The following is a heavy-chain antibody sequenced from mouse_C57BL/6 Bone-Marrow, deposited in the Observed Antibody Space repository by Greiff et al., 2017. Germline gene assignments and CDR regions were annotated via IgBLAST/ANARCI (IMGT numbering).Heavy chain of an antibody. CDR1: GYTFPSYW. J-gene: IGHJ2*01. V-gene: IGHV1-55*01. CDR3: ATIYYDYSNFDY. CDR2: IYPGSGST. D-gene: IGHD2-4*01. Sequence: QVHVKQSGAELVKPGASVKMSCKASGYTFPSYWITWVKQRPGQGLEWIGDIYPGSGSTNYNEKFKSKATLTVDTSSSTAYMQLSSLTSEDSAVYYCATIYYDYSNFDYWGQGTTLTVSS.